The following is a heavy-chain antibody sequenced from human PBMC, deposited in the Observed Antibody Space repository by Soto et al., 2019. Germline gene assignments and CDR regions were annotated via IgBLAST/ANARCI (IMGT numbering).Heavy chain of an antibody. J-gene: IGHJ6*03. CDR1: GGSISSSSNH. D-gene: IGHD3-3*01. Sequence: SETLSLTCTVSGGSISSSSNHWGWIRQPPGKGLEWIGNIYYSENTYYNPSLKSRVTISVDTSKNQFSLKLSSVTAADTAVYYCASARFFPPRYYYYMDVWGKGTTVTVSS. CDR2: IYYSENT. CDR3: ASARFFPPRYYYYMDV. V-gene: IGHV4-39*07.